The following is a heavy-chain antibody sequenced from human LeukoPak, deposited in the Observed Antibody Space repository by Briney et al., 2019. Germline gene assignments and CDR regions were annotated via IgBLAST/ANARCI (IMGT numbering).Heavy chain of an antibody. Sequence: GGSLRLSCAASGFTFTNNWMTWFRQAPGKGLEWVASVNEDGSERNYLDSVKGRFTISRDNAKNSVYLQMNNLRVEETAVYYCARGRGWIDPWGQGTLVTVSS. CDR3: ARGRGWIDP. J-gene: IGHJ5*02. CDR1: GFTFTNNW. CDR2: VNEDGSER. D-gene: IGHD5-24*01. V-gene: IGHV3-7*04.